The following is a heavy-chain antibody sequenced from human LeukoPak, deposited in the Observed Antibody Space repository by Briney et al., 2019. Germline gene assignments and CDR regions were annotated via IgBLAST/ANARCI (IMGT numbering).Heavy chain of an antibody. CDR2: INSDGSST. D-gene: IGHD3-10*01. V-gene: IGHV3-74*01. J-gene: IGHJ4*02. CDR1: GFTFNSYS. Sequence: GGSLRLSCAASGFTFNSYSMNWVRQAPGKGLVWVSRINSDGSSTSYADSVKGRFTISRDNAKNTLYLQMNSLRAEDTAVYYCARGYGSGSFDYWGQGTLVTVSS. CDR3: ARGYGSGSFDY.